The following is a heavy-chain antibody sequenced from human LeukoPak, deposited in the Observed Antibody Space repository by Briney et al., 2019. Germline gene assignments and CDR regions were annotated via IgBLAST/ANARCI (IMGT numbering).Heavy chain of an antibody. CDR2: ISAYNGNT. D-gene: IGHD3-9*01. V-gene: IGHV1-18*01. CDR3: ARAPLRYFDQYYFDY. J-gene: IGHJ4*02. CDR1: GYTFTSYG. Sequence: GASVKVSCKASGYTFTSYGISWVRQAPGQGLEWMGWISAYNGNTNYAQKLQGRVTTTTDTSTSTAYMELRSLRSDDTAVYYCARAPLRYFDQYYFDYWGQGTLVTVSS.